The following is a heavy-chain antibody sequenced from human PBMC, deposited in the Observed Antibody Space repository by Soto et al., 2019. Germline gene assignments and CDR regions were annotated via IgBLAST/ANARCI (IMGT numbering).Heavy chain of an antibody. Sequence: GGSLRLSCATSGFTFSRYGMHWVRQAPGKGLEWVAVISYDGSNKYYADSVKGRFTISRDNSKNTLYLQMNSLRAEDTAVYYCARDRVYLDYWGQGTLVTVSS. J-gene: IGHJ4*02. D-gene: IGHD6-13*01. CDR3: ARDRVYLDY. CDR1: GFTFSRYG. CDR2: ISYDGSNK. V-gene: IGHV3-30*19.